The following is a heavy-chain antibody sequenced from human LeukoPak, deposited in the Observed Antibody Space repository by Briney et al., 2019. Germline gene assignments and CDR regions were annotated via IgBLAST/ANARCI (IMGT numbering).Heavy chain of an antibody. CDR3: ARYVKNGYDTPGFDY. J-gene: IGHJ4*02. Sequence: SETLSLTCTVSGDSISSYYWSWIRQPAGKGLELIGRIYTSGSTNYNPSLKSRVTMSVDTSKNQFSLKLSSVTAADTAVYYCARYVKNGYDTPGFDYWGQGTLVTVSS. CDR1: GDSISSYY. D-gene: IGHD5-12*01. CDR2: IYTSGST. V-gene: IGHV4-4*07.